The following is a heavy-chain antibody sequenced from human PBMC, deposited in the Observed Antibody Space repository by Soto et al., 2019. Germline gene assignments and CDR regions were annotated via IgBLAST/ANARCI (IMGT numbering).Heavy chain of an antibody. Sequence: QVQLVQSGAEVKKPGSSVKVSCKASGGTFNSYALTWVRQAPGHGLEWMGGIIPIFRSTNYAQKFQGRVTITANRCSSTAYMELSSLRSDGTAVNYCARFRQPPYGSGWRSLYWYFDRWGRGTLVTVSS. D-gene: IGHD6-19*01. J-gene: IGHJ2*01. CDR3: ARFRQPPYGSGWRSLYWYFDR. CDR1: GGTFNSYA. CDR2: IIPIFRST. V-gene: IGHV1-69*06.